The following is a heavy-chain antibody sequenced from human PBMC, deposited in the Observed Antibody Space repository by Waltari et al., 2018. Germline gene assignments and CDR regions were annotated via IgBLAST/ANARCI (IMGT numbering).Heavy chain of an antibody. D-gene: IGHD3-3*01. J-gene: IGHJ5*02. V-gene: IGHV3-49*03. Sequence: EVQLVESGGGLVQPGRSLRLSCTASGFTFGDYAMRWFRQAPGKGLEGVGFIRSKAYGGTTEYAASVKGRFTISRDDSKSIAYLQMNSLKTEDTAVYYCTRVPDDFWSGYYRVNWFDPWGQGTLVTVSS. CDR2: IRSKAYGGTT. CDR3: TRVPDDFWSGYYRVNWFDP. CDR1: GFTFGDYA.